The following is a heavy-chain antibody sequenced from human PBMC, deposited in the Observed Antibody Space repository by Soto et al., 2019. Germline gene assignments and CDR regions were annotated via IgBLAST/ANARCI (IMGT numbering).Heavy chain of an antibody. J-gene: IGHJ6*01. CDR1: GFTFSSYA. V-gene: IGHV3-30-3*01. CDR3: AREGGGGDITIFGVVIIQSYYYGMDV. Sequence: QVQLVESGGGVGQPGRSLRLSCAASGFTFSSYAMHWVRQAPGKGREWVAVISYDGSNKYYADSVKGRFTISRDNSKNTLYLQMNSLRAEDTAVYYCAREGGGGDITIFGVVIIQSYYYGMDVW. CDR2: ISYDGSNK. D-gene: IGHD3-3*01.